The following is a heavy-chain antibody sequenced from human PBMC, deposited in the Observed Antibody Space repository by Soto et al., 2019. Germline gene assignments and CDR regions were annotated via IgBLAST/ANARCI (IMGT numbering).Heavy chain of an antibody. CDR3: ASGYDFWSGYYTENYYYYGMDV. V-gene: IGHV1-69*13. J-gene: IGHJ6*02. Sequence: SVKVSCKASGGTFSSYAISWVRQAPGQGLEWMGGIIPIFGTANCAQKFQGRVTITADESTSTAYMELSSLRSEDTAVYYCASGYDFWSGYYTENYYYYGMDVWGQGTTVTVSS. CDR1: GGTFSSYA. CDR2: IIPIFGTA. D-gene: IGHD3-3*01.